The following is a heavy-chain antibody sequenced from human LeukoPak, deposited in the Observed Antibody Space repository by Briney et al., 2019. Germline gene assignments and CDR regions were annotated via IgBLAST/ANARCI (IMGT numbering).Heavy chain of an antibody. Sequence: GGSLRLSCAASGFTFTNSWMSCVRQAPGKGREGVGRIKSKMDGGITDYAAPVKGRFTISRDDSKNTLYLQMNSLNTEDTAVYYCTADHQTTVSPYYYHYHMHVWGKGPTVTVSS. J-gene: IGHJ6*03. CDR3: TADHQTTVSPYYYHYHMHV. CDR2: IKSKMDGGIT. CDR1: GFTFTNSW. V-gene: IGHV3-15*01. D-gene: IGHD4-11*01.